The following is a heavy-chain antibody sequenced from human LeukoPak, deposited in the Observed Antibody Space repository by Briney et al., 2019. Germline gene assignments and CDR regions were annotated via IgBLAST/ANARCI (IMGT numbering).Heavy chain of an antibody. V-gene: IGHV3-48*02. CDR3: AKVIRGGYGMDV. CDR2: ISDSSSLT. D-gene: IGHD3-10*01. CDR1: GFTFSSFG. J-gene: IGHJ6*02. Sequence: GGSLRLSCAASGFTFSSFGMDWVRQAPGKGLEWVSYISDSSSLTYYADSVKGRFTISRDNAKNSLSLQLNSLRDEDTAVYFCAKVIRGGYGMDVWGQGTTVTVSS.